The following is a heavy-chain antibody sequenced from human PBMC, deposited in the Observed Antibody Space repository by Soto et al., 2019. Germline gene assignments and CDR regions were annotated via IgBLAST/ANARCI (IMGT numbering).Heavy chain of an antibody. CDR1: GGTFSSYG. CDR3: TREMREAAYYYGMDV. Sequence: QVQLVQSGAEVKKPGSTVKVSCKSSGGTFSSYGISWVRQAPGQGLEWMGGIIPIFGTAKYAQKFQGRVTITADASTNTAYMELSSLRADDTAAYYCTREMREAAYYYGMDVWGQGTTVPVSS. CDR2: IIPIFGTA. D-gene: IGHD3-10*01. V-gene: IGHV1-69*01. J-gene: IGHJ6*02.